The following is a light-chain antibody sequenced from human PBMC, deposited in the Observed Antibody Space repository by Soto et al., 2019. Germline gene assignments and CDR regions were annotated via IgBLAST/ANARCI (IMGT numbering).Light chain of an antibody. CDR3: QQFNSYPRT. Sequence: DIQLTQSPSFLSASVGDRVTITCRASQGMSSYLAWYQQKPGRAPKLLIYSVSTLQGGVPSRFSGSGSGTEFTLTITSLQPEDFATYYCQQFNSYPRTFGQGTKVEIK. CDR2: SVS. CDR1: QGMSSY. J-gene: IGKJ1*01. V-gene: IGKV1-9*01.